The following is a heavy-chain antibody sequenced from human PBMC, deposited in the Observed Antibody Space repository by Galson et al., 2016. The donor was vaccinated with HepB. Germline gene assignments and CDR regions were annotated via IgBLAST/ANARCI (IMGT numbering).Heavy chain of an antibody. CDR2: VHPGDSDT. D-gene: IGHD5-24*01. V-gene: IGHV5-51*01. CDR1: GYKSSNYW. Sequence: QSGAEVKKPGESLKISCQGSGYKSSNYWIAWVRQMPGKGLEWMGVVHPGDSDTIYSPSFQGQVTISADKSLTTAYVQWSSLRASDTAMYYCARRGDGYKFDNWGQGALVTVSS. CDR3: ARRGDGYKFDN. J-gene: IGHJ4*02.